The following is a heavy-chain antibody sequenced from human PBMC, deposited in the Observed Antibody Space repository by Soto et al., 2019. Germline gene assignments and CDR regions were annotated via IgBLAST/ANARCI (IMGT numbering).Heavy chain of an antibody. CDR3: AGGGYGDYRILAH. CDR2: SYYSGTT. CDR1: GDSITSYY. D-gene: IGHD4-17*01. V-gene: IGHV4-59*01. J-gene: IGHJ4*02. Sequence: QVQLQESGPGLVRPSENLSLTCNVSGDSITSYYWSWIRQPPGKGLQWIGYSYYSGTTNYSPSLKSRVTISVDTSKDQVSLKLSSVTAADTAVYYCAGGGYGDYRILAHGGQGILVTVSS.